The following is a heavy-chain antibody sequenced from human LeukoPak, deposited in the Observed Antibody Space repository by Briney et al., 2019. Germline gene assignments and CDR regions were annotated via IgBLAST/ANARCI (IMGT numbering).Heavy chain of an antibody. V-gene: IGHV1-18*01. CDR1: GYAFTNYA. Sequence: ASVKVSCKASGYAFTNYAISWVRQAPGQGLEWMGWISAYNGNTNYAQKLQGRVTMTTDTSTSTAYMELRSLRSDDAAVYYCARDYQLPGIAVAGTPPPLDYWGQGTLVTVSS. CDR3: ARDYQLPGIAVAGTPPPLDY. CDR2: ISAYNGNT. D-gene: IGHD6-19*01. J-gene: IGHJ4*02.